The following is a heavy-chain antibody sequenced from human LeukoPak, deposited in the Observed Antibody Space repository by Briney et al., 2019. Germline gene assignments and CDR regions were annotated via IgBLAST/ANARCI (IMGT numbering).Heavy chain of an antibody. J-gene: IGHJ4*02. CDR1: GFSFGRYA. D-gene: IGHD3-9*01. Sequence: GGSLRLSYAASGFSFGRYAMTWVRQAPGKGLEWVSSITYNGAATYYLDSVKARFTISRDNSRSTLYLQMDSLTAEDTALYYWAKDGLDFDGSTHIYYFDSWGQGTLVAVSS. CDR2: ITYNGAAT. CDR3: AKDGLDFDGSTHIYYFDS. V-gene: IGHV3-23*01.